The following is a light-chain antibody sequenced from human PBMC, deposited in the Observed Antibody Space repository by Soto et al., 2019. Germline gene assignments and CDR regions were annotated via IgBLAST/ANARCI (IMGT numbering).Light chain of an antibody. CDR3: QQYGSSGT. CDR1: QSVGNN. CDR2: CAY. V-gene: IGKV3-20*01. Sequence: EIQMTQSPSTLSASLGERTTLTCRASQSVGNNLSWYQQKPGQAPRLLIYCAYNRATGIPDRLSGSGSGTDFTLPLSRMEPEDFAVYYCQQYGSSGTFGQGTKVDIK. J-gene: IGKJ1*01.